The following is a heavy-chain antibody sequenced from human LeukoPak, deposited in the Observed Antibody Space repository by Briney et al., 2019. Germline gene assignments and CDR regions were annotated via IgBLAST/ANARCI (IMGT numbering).Heavy chain of an antibody. CDR1: GYTSTDYY. CDR3: ARSTLGSADGFDI. D-gene: IGHD3-10*01. CDR2: INPNSGGT. J-gene: IGHJ3*02. V-gene: IGHV1-2*02. Sequence: ASVKVSCKASGYTSTDYYMHWVRQAPGQGLEWMGWINPNSGGTNYPQKFQGRVTMTRDTFVSTAYMELSRLRSDDTAVYYCARSTLGSADGFDIWGQGTMVTVSS.